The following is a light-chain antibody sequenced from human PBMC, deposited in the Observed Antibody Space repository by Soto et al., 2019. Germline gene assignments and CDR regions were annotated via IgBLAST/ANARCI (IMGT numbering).Light chain of an antibody. Sequence: IVLTQSPGTLSLSPGERATLSCRASQSVSNNYLAWYQQRPGQAPRLLMYGASTRADGIPARFTGSVSGTEFTLTISSLQSEDFAVYYCQQYHIWPPWTSGQGTKVDIK. V-gene: IGKV3-15*01. J-gene: IGKJ1*01. CDR1: QSVSNN. CDR2: GAS. CDR3: QQYHIWPPWT.